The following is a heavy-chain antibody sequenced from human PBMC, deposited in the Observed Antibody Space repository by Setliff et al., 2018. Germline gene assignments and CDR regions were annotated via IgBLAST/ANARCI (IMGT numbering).Heavy chain of an antibody. CDR1: GFTFSSYA. CDR3: ARGPSQIVGGTTYFDY. Sequence: PGGSLRLSCAVSGFTFSSYAMNWVRQAPGKGLEWVAVISYDASNEYYADSVKGRFTISRDNSKNTLYLQMNSLRTEDTAVYYCARGPSQIVGGTTYFDYWGQGTLVTVS. D-gene: IGHD1-26*01. J-gene: IGHJ4*02. CDR2: ISYDASNE. V-gene: IGHV3-30*16.